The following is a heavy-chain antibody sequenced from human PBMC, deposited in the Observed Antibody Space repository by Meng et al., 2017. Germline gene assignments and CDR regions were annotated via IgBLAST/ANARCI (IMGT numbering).Heavy chain of an antibody. D-gene: IGHD2-21*02. J-gene: IGHJ4*02. Sequence: QVQVQQWGAGRLKPSETLALPCAVYGGSFSGYYWSWIRQPPGKGLEWIGEINHSGSTNYNPSLKSRVTISVDTSKNQFSLKLSSVTAADTAVYYCARVGKVVTAPLTYWGQGTLVTVSS. CDR3: ARVGKVVTAPLTY. CDR2: INHSGST. V-gene: IGHV4-34*01. CDR1: GGSFSGYY.